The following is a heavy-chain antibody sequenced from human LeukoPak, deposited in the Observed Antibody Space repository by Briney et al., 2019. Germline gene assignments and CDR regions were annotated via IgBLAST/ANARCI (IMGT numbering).Heavy chain of an antibody. Sequence: SETLSLTCAVYGGSFSGYYWSWIRQPPGKGLEWIGEINHSGSTNYNPSLKSRVTISIDTSKNQFSLKLSSVTAADTAVYYCARPDKLQSDAFDIWGQGTMVTVSS. V-gene: IGHV4-34*01. J-gene: IGHJ3*02. CDR3: ARPDKLQSDAFDI. CDR1: GGSFSGYY. CDR2: INHSGST. D-gene: IGHD4-11*01.